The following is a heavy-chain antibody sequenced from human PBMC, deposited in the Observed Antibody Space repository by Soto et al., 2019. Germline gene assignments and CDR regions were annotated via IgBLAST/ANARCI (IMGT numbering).Heavy chain of an antibody. V-gene: IGHV5-51*01. D-gene: IGHD6-19*01. CDR3: ARLSIDGSSGWGAFDI. CDR2: IYPGDSDT. J-gene: IGHJ3*02. Sequence: GESLNISCKGSGYSFTIYWIGWVRQMPGKGLEWMGIIYPGDSDTRYSPSFQGQVTISADKSISTAYLQWSSLKASDTAMYYCARLSIDGSSGWGAFDIWGQGTMVTVS. CDR1: GYSFTIYW.